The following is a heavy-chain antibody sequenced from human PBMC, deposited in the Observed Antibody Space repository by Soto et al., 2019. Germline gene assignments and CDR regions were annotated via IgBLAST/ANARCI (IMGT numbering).Heavy chain of an antibody. CDR1: GGSIITYY. V-gene: IGHV4-4*07. J-gene: IGHJ6*01. Sequence: ETLSLSCTFAGGSIITYYWNWIRQPAGEELEWIGRISSSGTADYNPSLRSRITMSLDPSKIQFSLKLSSVTAADTAVYYCAGSLDVWGQGTTVTVSS. CDR2: ISSSGTA. CDR3: AGSLDV.